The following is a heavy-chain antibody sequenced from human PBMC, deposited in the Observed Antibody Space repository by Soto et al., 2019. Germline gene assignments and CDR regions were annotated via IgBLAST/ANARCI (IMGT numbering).Heavy chain of an antibody. J-gene: IGHJ5*02. CDR3: ARGGINWFDP. V-gene: IGHV6-1*01. CDR2: TYYRSKWYN. D-gene: IGHD3-16*01. Sequence: LTLALSCAVPGDRVASNSPAWNCIRQSPSRGLEWLGRTYYRSKWYNDYAVSVKSRITINPDTSKNQFSLQLNSVTPEDTAVYYCARGGINWFDPWHQGTLVTVSS. CDR1: GDRVASNSPA.